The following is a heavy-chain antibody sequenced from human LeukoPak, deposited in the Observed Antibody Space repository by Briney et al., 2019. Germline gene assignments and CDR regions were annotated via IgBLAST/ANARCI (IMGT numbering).Heavy chain of an antibody. D-gene: IGHD5-18*01. Sequence: GGSLRLSCAASGFTFSSYSMNWVRQAPGKGLEWVSSISSSSSYISYADSVKGRFTISRDNAKNSLYLQMNSLRAEDTAVYYCARAYVDTAMAGWGQGTLVTVSS. CDR1: GFTFSSYS. V-gene: IGHV3-21*01. CDR2: ISSSSSYI. CDR3: ARAYVDTAMAG. J-gene: IGHJ4*02.